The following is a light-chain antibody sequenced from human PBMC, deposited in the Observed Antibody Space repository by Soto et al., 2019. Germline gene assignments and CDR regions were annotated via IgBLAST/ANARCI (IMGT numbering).Light chain of an antibody. CDR1: QGISTY. CDR2: AAS. Sequence: DIQMTQSPSSLSASVGDRITITCRASQGISTYLAWYQQKGGKVPKLLIYAASTLQSGVPSRFSGSGSGTDFTLIISSLQPEDFVTYYCQKYNSAPLTFGPGTKVDIK. CDR3: QKYNSAPLT. V-gene: IGKV1-27*01. J-gene: IGKJ3*01.